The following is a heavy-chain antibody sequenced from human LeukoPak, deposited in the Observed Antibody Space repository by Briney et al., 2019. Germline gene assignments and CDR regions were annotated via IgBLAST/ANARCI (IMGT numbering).Heavy chain of an antibody. D-gene: IGHD1-26*01. CDR1: GYTFTSYY. Sequence: ASVKVSCKASGYTFTSYYMHWVRQAPGQGLEWMGRIDPNTGGTKSAKNFQGRVTMTRDTSISTAYMALSGLRSDDTAVYYCASLYDIVGTTVDYWGQGTLVTVSS. V-gene: IGHV1-2*06. J-gene: IGHJ4*02. CDR2: IDPNTGGT. CDR3: ASLYDIVGTTVDY.